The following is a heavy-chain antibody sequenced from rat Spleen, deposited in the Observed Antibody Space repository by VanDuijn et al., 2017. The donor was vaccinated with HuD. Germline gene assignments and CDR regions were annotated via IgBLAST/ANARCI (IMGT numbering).Heavy chain of an antibody. Sequence: EVQLVESGEGLVQPGRSLKFSCAASGFTFSSFPMAWVRQAPKKDLEWVAYISAGGDNTYYRDSVKGRFTISRDNAKSTLYLQLDSLRSEDTATYYCTTDTFYDGTYYPGGFDYWGQGVMVTVSS. J-gene: IGHJ2*01. CDR1: GFTFSSFP. CDR2: ISAGGDNT. D-gene: IGHD1-12*02. V-gene: IGHV5-27*01. CDR3: TTDTFYDGTYYPGGFDY.